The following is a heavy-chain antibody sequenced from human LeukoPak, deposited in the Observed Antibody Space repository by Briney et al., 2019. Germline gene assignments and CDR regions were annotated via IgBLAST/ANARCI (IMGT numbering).Heavy chain of an antibody. CDR3: ARDLVAGVDY. D-gene: IGHD2-8*02. J-gene: IGHJ4*02. CDR2: ISYDGSNK. V-gene: IGHV3-30*04. CDR1: GFTFSSYA. Sequence: GGSLRLSCAASGFTFSSYAMHWVRQAPGKGLEWVAVISYDGSNKYYADSVKGRFTISRDNSKNTLYLQMNSLRAGDTAVYYCARDLVAGVDYWGQGTLVTVSS.